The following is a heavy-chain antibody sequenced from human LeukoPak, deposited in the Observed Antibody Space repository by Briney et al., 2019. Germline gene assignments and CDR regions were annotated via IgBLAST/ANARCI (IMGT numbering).Heavy chain of an antibody. D-gene: IGHD3-22*01. V-gene: IGHV3-48*04. J-gene: IGHJ4*02. CDR3: ARNFGGGDSSGPYY. CDR1: GFSFISSS. Sequence: GGSLRLSCAASGFSFISSSMHWVRRAPGKGLEWISYISSSSSTIHYADSVKGRFTISRDNAKNSLYLQVNSLRAEDTALYYCARNFGGGDSSGPYYWGQGTLVTVSS. CDR2: ISSSSSTI.